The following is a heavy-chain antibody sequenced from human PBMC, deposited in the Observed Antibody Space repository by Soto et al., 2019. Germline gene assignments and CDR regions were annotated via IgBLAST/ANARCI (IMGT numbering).Heavy chain of an antibody. Sequence: SVKVSCKASGGTFSSYAISWVRQAPGQGLEWMGGIIPIFGTANYAQKFQGRVTITADESTSTAYMELSSLRSEDTAVYYCATGDYVGYYYGMDVWGQGTTVTVS. V-gene: IGHV1-69*13. CDR1: GGTFSSYA. CDR3: ATGDYVGYYYGMDV. CDR2: IIPIFGTA. D-gene: IGHD4-17*01. J-gene: IGHJ6*02.